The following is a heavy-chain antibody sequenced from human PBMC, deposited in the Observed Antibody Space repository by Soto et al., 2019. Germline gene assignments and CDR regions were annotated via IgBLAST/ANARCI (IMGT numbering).Heavy chain of an antibody. Sequence: QVQLVQSGAEVKRPEASVKVSCKASGYIFMNYAVHWVRQAPGQSLEWVGWINAGNGDTKYSQRVQGRVTITRDTSASTAYMELSSLRSEDTAVYYCARVPRYSYDIVAVPAVMFDDWFDRWGQGTLFTVSS. CDR1: GYIFMNYA. J-gene: IGHJ5*02. CDR3: ARVPRYSYDIVAVPAVMFDDWFDR. V-gene: IGHV1-3*01. D-gene: IGHD2-2*01. CDR2: INAGNGDT.